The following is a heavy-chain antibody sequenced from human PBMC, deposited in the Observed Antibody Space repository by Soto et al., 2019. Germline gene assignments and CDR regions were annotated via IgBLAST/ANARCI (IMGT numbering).Heavy chain of an antibody. J-gene: IGHJ4*02. CDR3: ARGLGYCSSSSSCYILHY. V-gene: IGHV5-51*01. Sequence: PGESLKISCKGSGYSFTNYWIGWVRQLPGKGLEWMGMIWPADSDTRYSPSFRGQVTISADKSISTSYLQWSSLKASDTAMYYCARGLGYCSSSSSCYILHYWGQGTLVTVSS. CDR2: IWPADSDT. D-gene: IGHD2-2*01. CDR1: GYSFTNYW.